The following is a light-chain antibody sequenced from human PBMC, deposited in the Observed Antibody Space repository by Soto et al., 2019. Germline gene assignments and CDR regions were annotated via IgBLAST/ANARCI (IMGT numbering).Light chain of an antibody. CDR1: SSNIGNNY. CDR2: DNN. CDR3: RTWDSSLVL. V-gene: IGLV1-51*01. Sequence: QSVLTQPPSVSAAPGQKVTISCSGSSSNIGNNYVSWYQQLPGTAPKLLIYDNNKRPSGIPDRFSGSKSGTSATLGITGLQTGDEADYYCRTWDSSLVLFGGGTKLTVL. J-gene: IGLJ2*01.